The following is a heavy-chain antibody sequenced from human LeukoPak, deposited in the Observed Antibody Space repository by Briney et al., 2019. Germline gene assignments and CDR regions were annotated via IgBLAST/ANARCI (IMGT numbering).Heavy chain of an antibody. CDR3: ARDTGSSWLLDY. D-gene: IGHD6-13*01. CDR2: IGGDGGST. J-gene: IGHJ4*02. V-gene: IGHV3-43*02. CDR1: GFTLNAYA. Sequence: GGSLRLSCAASGFTLNAYALHWVRHAPGKGLEWVSLIGGDGGSTKYAVSVKGRFTISRDNSKNSLYLQMNSLRTEDTALYYCARDTGSSWLLDYWGRGTLVTVSS.